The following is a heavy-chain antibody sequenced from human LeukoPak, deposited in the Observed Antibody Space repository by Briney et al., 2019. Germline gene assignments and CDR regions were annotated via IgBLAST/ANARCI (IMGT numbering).Heavy chain of an antibody. Sequence: PGGSLRLSCAASGFTFSSYGMHWVRQAPGKGLEWVAFIRYDGSNKYYADSVKGRFTISRDNSKNTLYLQMNSLRAEDTAVYYCAKDPAVVGDYNVYFDYWGQGTLVTVSS. D-gene: IGHD4-17*01. J-gene: IGHJ4*02. CDR1: GFTFSSYG. CDR3: AKDPAVVGDYNVYFDY. V-gene: IGHV3-30*02. CDR2: IRYDGSNK.